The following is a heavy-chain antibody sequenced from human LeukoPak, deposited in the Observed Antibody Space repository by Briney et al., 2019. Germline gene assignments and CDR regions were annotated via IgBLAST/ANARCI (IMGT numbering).Heavy chain of an antibody. CDR1: GFTFDDYA. CDR2: ISWNSGSI. Sequence: GGSLRLSCAASGFTFDDYAMHWVRQAPGKGLEWVSGISWNSGSIGYADSVKGRFTISRDIAKNSLYLQMNSLRAEDMALYYCAKDIRGTTENYFDYWGQGTLVTISS. V-gene: IGHV3-9*03. D-gene: IGHD4-17*01. CDR3: AKDIRGTTENYFDY. J-gene: IGHJ4*02.